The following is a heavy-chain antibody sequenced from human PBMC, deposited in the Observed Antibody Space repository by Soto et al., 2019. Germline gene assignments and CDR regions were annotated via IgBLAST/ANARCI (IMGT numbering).Heavy chain of an antibody. Sequence: EVQLVESGGGLVQPGGSLRLSCAASGFTFSSFWMGWVRQAPGKGLEWVANIKQDGSEKYYVDSVKGRFTNSRDNANNSLYLQMNSLRVEDTVVYYCASGSSVTTADYWGQGTLVTVSS. V-gene: IGHV3-7*03. CDR2: IKQDGSEK. D-gene: IGHD4-4*01. CDR1: GFTFSSFW. J-gene: IGHJ4*02. CDR3: ASGSSVTTADY.